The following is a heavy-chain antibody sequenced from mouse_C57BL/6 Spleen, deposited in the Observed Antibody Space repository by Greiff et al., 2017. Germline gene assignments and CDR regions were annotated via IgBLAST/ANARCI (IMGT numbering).Heavy chain of an antibody. CDR1: GYAFTDSY. V-gene: IGHV1-76*01. J-gene: IGHJ2*01. Sequence: VKLMESGAELVRPGASVKLSCKASGYAFTDSYINWVKQRPGQGLEWIARIYPGSGNTYYNEKFKGKATLTAEKSSSTAYMQLSSLTSADSAVYFCARQLYYFDYWGQGTTLTVSS. CDR2: IYPGSGNT. CDR3: ARQLYYFDY.